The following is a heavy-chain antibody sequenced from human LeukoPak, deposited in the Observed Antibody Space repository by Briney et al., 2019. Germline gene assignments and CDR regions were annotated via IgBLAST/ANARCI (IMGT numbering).Heavy chain of an antibody. CDR3: ARKSPSVRYYYYYMDV. J-gene: IGHJ6*03. Sequence: SETLSLTCAVYGGSFSGYYWSWIRQPPGKGLEWIGEINHSGSTNYNPSLKSRVTISVDTSKNQFSLKLSSVTAADTAVYYCARKSPSVRYYYYYMDVWGKGTTVTVSS. CDR1: GGSFSGYY. CDR2: INHSGST. D-gene: IGHD3-10*01. V-gene: IGHV4-34*01.